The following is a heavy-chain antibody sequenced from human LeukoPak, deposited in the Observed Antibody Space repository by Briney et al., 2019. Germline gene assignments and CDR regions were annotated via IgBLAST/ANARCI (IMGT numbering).Heavy chain of an antibody. CDR3: ARAIAVSPWYFDL. CDR1: GFTFSDYH. D-gene: IGHD6-19*01. V-gene: IGHV3-11*03. CDR2: IRSSSSDI. J-gene: IGHJ2*01. Sequence: GGSLRLSCAASGFTFSDYHMSWIRQAPGKVLEWVSYIRSSSSDINYADSVRGRFTISRDNAKNSLYLQMNSLRAEDTAVYYCARAIAVSPWYFDLWGRGTLVTVSS.